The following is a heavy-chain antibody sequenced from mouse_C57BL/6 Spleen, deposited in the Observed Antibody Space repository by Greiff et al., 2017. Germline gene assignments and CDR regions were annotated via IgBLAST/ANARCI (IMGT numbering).Heavy chain of an antibody. CDR1: GYTFTSYG. D-gene: IGHD1-1*01. J-gene: IGHJ2*01. Sequence: QVQLQQSGAELARPGASVKLSCKASGYTFTSYGISWVKQRTGQGLEWIGEIYPRSGNTYYNEKFKGKATLTADKASSTAYMELRSLTSEDSAVYFCARRRLDYGSIDYWGQGTTLTVSS. CDR3: ARRRLDYGSIDY. CDR2: IYPRSGNT. V-gene: IGHV1-81*01.